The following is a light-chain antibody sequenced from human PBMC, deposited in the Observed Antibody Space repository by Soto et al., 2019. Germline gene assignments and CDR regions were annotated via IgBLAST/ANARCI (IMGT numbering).Light chain of an antibody. V-gene: IGKV3-11*01. CDR3: QQRNIWPPVT. Sequence: EIVMTQSPATLSVSPGERATLSCRASQSVSSYLAWYQQKPGQAPRLLIYGAFNRATGIPARFSGSGSGTDFTLTISSLEPEDSAIYYCQQRNIWPPVTFGQGTRLEIK. CDR1: QSVSSY. CDR2: GAF. J-gene: IGKJ5*01.